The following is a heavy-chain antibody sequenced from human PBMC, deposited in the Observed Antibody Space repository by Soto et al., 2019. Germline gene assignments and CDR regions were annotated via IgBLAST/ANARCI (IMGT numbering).Heavy chain of an antibody. CDR3: ARGVGSSPPRY. V-gene: IGHV4-59*02. CDR1: GGSVSVYY. CDR2: IYDSGSP. J-gene: IGHJ4*02. Sequence: SETLSLTCTISGGSVSVYYWSWIRQPPGQALEWIGYIYDSGSPYYNPSFRSRVIISADTSKNEISLKLTSATAADTAVYYCARGVGSSPPRYWGRGTLVTVSS. D-gene: IGHD1-26*01.